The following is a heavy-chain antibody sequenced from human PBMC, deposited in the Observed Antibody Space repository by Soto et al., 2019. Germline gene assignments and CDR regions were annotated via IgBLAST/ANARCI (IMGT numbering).Heavy chain of an antibody. CDR1: GFSFSDYY. V-gene: IGHV3-11*01. D-gene: IGHD4-17*01. CDR3: VRDDDYGGNNNWFDP. J-gene: IGHJ5*02. CDR2: ISSSGNSI. Sequence: QEQLVESGGGVVKPGGSLRLSCTASGFSFSDYYMSWIRQAPGKGLECIAYISSSGNSIYYADSVKGRFTVSRDNAKNSLYLHMNSLTAEDTAMYYCVRDDDYGGNNNWFDPWGQGTLVTVSS.